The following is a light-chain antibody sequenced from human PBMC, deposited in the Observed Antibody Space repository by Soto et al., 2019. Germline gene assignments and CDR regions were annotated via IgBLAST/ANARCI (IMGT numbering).Light chain of an antibody. CDR3: QQYNCNSRT. CDR1: QSISNW. Sequence: IQIHQSPSTLSASVGDRVTFTCRASQSISNWVAWYQQKPGKAPKLLIYDAYSLERGVPSSFSGSGSGTEFTLTISPLLPDDFATYYCQQYNCNSRTFGQGAKVYIK. V-gene: IGKV1-5*01. J-gene: IGKJ1*01. CDR2: DAY.